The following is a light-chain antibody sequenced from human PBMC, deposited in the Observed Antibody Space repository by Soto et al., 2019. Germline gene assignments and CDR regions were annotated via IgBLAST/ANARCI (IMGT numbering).Light chain of an antibody. V-gene: IGLV6-57*04. Sequence: NFMLTQPHSVSESPGKTVTISCTRSSGSIATNHVQWYQQRPGSAPTTVIYENNHRPSGVPDRFSGSIDSSSNSASLTISGLKTEDEDDYYCQSSDSSIIVFGGGTQLTVL. J-gene: IGLJ7*01. CDR2: ENN. CDR1: SGSIATNH. CDR3: QSSDSSIIV.